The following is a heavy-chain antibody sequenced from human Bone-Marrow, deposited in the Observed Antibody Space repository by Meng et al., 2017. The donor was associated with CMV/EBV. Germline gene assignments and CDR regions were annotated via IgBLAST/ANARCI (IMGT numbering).Heavy chain of an antibody. V-gene: IGHV5-51*01. J-gene: IGHJ5*02. D-gene: IGHD3-22*01. CDR1: GYSFTSYW. Sequence: GGSLRLSCKGSGYSFTSYWIGWVRQMPGKGLEWMGIIYPGDSDTRYSPSFQGQVTISADKSISTAYLQWSSLKASDTAMYYCARRGFHYYDSSGYSELGFDPWGQGTLVTVSS. CDR3: ARRGFHYYDSSGYSELGFDP. CDR2: IYPGDSDT.